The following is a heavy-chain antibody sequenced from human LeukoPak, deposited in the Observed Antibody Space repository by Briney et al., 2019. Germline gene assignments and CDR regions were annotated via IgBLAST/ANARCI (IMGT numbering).Heavy chain of an antibody. CDR2: IYYSGST. D-gene: IGHD3-10*01. V-gene: IGHV4-59*01. CDR3: ARAPNYYGSGSYPDY. CDR1: GGSISSYY. J-gene: IGHJ4*02. Sequence: PSETLSLTCTVSGGSISSYYWSWIRQPPGKGLEWIGYIYYSGSTNYNPSLKSRVTISVDTSKNQFSLELSSVTAADTAVYYCARAPNYYGSGSYPDYWGQGTLVTVSS.